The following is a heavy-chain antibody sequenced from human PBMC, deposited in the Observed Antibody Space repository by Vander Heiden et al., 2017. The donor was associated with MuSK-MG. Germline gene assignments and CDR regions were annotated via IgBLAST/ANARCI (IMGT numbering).Heavy chain of an antibody. D-gene: IGHD6-19*01. CDR1: GFTFSSYA. Sequence: EVQLLESGGGLVQPGGSLRLSCAASGFTFSSYAMSWVRQAPGKGLEGVSAISGSGGSTYYADAGKGRFTISRDNSKNTLYLQMKRMRAEDTAVYYCAKDVGCSGWYFFDYWGQGTLVTVSS. V-gene: IGHV3-23*01. J-gene: IGHJ4*02. CDR3: AKDVGCSGWYFFDY. CDR2: ISGSGGST.